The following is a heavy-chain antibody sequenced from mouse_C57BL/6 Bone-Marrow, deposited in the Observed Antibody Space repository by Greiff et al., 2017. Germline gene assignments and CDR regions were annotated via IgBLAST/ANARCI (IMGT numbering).Heavy chain of an antibody. V-gene: IGHV1-47*01. CDR3: ARGGNYGGYYFDY. Sequence: VQLQQSGAELVKPGASVKMSCTASGYTFTTSPIEWMKQNHGKSLEWIGNFHPYNDDTKYNEKLKGKATLTLEKSSSKVYWELSRLTSDDSAVYYCARGGNYGGYYFDYWGQGTTLTVAS. CDR1: GYTFTTSP. D-gene: IGHD2-1*01. CDR2: FHPYNDDT. J-gene: IGHJ2*01.